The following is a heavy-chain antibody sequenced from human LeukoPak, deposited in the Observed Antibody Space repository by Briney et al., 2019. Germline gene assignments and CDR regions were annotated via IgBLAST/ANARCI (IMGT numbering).Heavy chain of an antibody. CDR2: ISSSSSYI. V-gene: IGHV3-11*06. Sequence: GGSLRLSCAASGFTFSDYYMSWIRQAPGKGLEWVSSISSSSSYIYYADSVKGRFTISRDNAKNSLYLQMNSLRAEDTAVYYCAREVVGGYFDYWGQGTLVTVSS. J-gene: IGHJ4*02. CDR3: AREVVGGYFDY. D-gene: IGHD2-15*01. CDR1: GFTFSDYY.